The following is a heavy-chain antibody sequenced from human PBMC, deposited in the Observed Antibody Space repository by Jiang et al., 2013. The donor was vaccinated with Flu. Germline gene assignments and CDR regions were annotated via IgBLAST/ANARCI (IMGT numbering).Heavy chain of an antibody. CDR2: IDPSDSYT. CDR3: ARRVLCSSTSCHIGGNAFDI. J-gene: IGHJ3*02. D-gene: IGHD2-2*01. CDR1: GYSFTSYW. V-gene: IGHV5-10-1*01. Sequence: GAEVKKPGESLRISCKGSGYSFTSYWISWVRQMPGKGLEWMGRIDPSDSYTNYSPSFQGHVTISADKSISTAYLQWSSLKASDTAMYYCARRVLCSSTSCHIGGNAFDIWGQGTMVTVSS.